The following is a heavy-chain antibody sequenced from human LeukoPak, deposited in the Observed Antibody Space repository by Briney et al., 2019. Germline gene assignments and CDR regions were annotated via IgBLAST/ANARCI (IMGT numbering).Heavy chain of an antibody. CDR2: IYYSGST. D-gene: IGHD2-15*01. V-gene: IGHV4-59*01. CDR1: GGSISSYY. J-gene: IGHJ5*02. Sequence: SETLSLTCTVSGGSISSYYWSWIRQPPGKGLEWIGYIYYSGSTNYNPSLKSRVTISVDTSKNQFSLKLSSVTADDTAVYYCAREVGGGSAQKNNWFDPWGQGTLVTVSS. CDR3: AREVGGGSAQKNNWFDP.